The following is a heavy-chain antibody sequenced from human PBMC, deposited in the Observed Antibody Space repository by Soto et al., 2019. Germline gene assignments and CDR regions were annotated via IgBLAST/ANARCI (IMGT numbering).Heavy chain of an antibody. J-gene: IGHJ6*02. V-gene: IGHV3-30-3*01. Sequence: GGSLRLSCAASGFTLSSYAMHWVRQAPGKGLEWVAVISYDGSNTYYADSVKGRFTISRDNFKNRLYLQMNSLRAEDTAVYYCARDLGAYSSSGRYYYGMDVWGQGTTVTVSS. CDR1: GFTLSSYA. D-gene: IGHD6-13*01. CDR3: ARDLGAYSSSGRYYYGMDV. CDR2: ISYDGSNT.